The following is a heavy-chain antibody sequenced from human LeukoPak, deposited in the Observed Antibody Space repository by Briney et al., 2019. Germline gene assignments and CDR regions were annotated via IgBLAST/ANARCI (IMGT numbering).Heavy chain of an antibody. CDR3: ARKYCSSTSCYMNFDY. CDR2: IYHSGST. CDR1: GGSISSYY. D-gene: IGHD2-2*02. J-gene: IGHJ4*02. Sequence: PSETLSLTCTVSGGSISSYYWSWIRQPPGKGLEWIGYIYHSGSTYYNPSLKSRVTISVDRSKNQFSLKLSSVTAADTAVYYCARKYCSSTSCYMNFDYWGQGTLVTVSS. V-gene: IGHV4-59*12.